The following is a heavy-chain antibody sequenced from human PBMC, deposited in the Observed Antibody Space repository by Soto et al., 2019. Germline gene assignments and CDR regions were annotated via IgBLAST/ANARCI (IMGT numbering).Heavy chain of an antibody. CDR3: ARYSTVTYFDI. CDR2: ISYSGSA. J-gene: IGHJ4*02. Sequence: QVQLQESGPGLVKPSQTLSLTCTVSGGSISSGDYFWSWIRQPPGKGLEWIGYISYSGSAYYNPSFKNRVNISVDTSMTQFSLKLNSVTAADTAVYFCARYSTVTYFDIWGQATLVTVSS. D-gene: IGHD4-17*01. V-gene: IGHV4-30-4*01. CDR1: GGSISSGDYF.